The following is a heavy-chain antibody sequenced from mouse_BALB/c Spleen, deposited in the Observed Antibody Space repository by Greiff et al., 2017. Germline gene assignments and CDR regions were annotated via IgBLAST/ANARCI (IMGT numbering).Heavy chain of an antibody. Sequence: EVKLVESGGGLVKPGGSLKLSCAASGFTFSSYAMSWVRQSPEKRLEWVAEISSGGSYTYYPDTVTGRFTISRDNAKNTLYLEMSSLRSEDTAMYYCARDRNYGYPMDYWGQGTSVTVSS. CDR2: ISSGGSYT. CDR1: GFTFSSYA. J-gene: IGHJ4*01. V-gene: IGHV5-9-4*01. D-gene: IGHD1-2*01. CDR3: ARDRNYGYPMDY.